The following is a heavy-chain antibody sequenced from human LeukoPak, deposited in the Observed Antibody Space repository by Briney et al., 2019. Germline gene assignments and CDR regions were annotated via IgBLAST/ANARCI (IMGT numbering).Heavy chain of an antibody. CDR2: MNPNSGNT. Sequence: ASVKVSCKASGGTFSSYAISWVRQATGQGLEWMGWMNPNSGNTGYAQKFQGRVTMTRNTSISTAYMELSSLRSEDTAVYYCARATLPYYDFWSGYYYYYGMDVWGQGTTVTVSS. V-gene: IGHV1-8*02. J-gene: IGHJ6*02. CDR3: ARATLPYYDFWSGYYYYYGMDV. CDR1: GGTFSSYA. D-gene: IGHD3-3*01.